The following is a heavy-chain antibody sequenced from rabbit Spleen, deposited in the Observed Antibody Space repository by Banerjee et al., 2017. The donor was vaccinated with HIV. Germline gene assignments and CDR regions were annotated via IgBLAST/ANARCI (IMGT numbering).Heavy chain of an antibody. J-gene: IGHJ6*01. CDR2: INASTGKP. CDR1: GFSFSDRDV. CDR3: ARDSGSSFSSYGMDL. Sequence: QEQLVESGGGLVQPEGSLTLTCKASGFSFSDRDVMCWVRQAPGKGLEWIACINASTGKPVYATWAKGRFTCSKTSSTTVTLQMTSLTAADTATYFCARDSGSSFSSYGMDLWGQGTLVTVS. V-gene: IGHV1S45*01. D-gene: IGHD8-1*01.